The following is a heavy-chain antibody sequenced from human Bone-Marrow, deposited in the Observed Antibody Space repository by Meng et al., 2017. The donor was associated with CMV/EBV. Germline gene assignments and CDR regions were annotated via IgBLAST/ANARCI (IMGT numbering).Heavy chain of an antibody. CDR3: ARAHPYDFWSGSV. V-gene: IGHV3-30*04. Sequence: GGSLRLSCAASGFTFSSYAMHWVRQAPGKGLEWVAVISYDGSNKYYADSVKGRFTISRDNSKNTLYLQMNSLRAEDTAVYYCARAHPYDFWSGSVWGQGTTVTVSS. CDR1: GFTFSSYA. D-gene: IGHD3-3*01. J-gene: IGHJ6*02. CDR2: ISYDGSNK.